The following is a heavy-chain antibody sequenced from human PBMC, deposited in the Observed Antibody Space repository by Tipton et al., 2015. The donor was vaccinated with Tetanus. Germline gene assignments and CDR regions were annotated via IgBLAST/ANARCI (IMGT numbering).Heavy chain of an antibody. CDR1: GGSISSSSYY. J-gene: IGHJ4*02. CDR2: IYYSGST. V-gene: IGHV4-39*01. D-gene: IGHD5-12*01. Sequence: TLSLTCTVSGGSISSSSYYWGWICQHPGKGLEWIGSIYYSGSTYYNPSLKSRVTISVDTSKNQFSLKLSSVTAADTAVYYCARHLAQLGLPRANFDYWGQGTLVTVSS. CDR3: ARHLAQLGLPRANFDY.